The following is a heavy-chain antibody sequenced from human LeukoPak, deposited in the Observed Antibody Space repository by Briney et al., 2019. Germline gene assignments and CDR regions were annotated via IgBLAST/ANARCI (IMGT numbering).Heavy chain of an antibody. D-gene: IGHD3-3*01. CDR3: ARDMYYDFWSGHDY. J-gene: IGHJ4*02. CDR1: GFTFDDYG. Sequence: RPGGSLRLSCAASGFTFDDYGMSWVRQAPGKGLEWVSGINWNGGSTGYADSVKGRFTISRDNAKNSLYLQMNSLRAEDTALYYCARDMYYDFWSGHDYWGQGTLVTVSS. V-gene: IGHV3-20*04. CDR2: INWNGGST.